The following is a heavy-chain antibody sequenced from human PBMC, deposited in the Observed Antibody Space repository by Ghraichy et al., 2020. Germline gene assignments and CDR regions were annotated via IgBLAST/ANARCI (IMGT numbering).Heavy chain of an antibody. D-gene: IGHD2-2*01. Sequence: ASVKVSCKVSGYTLTELSMHWVRQAPGKGLEWMGGFDPEDGETIYAQKFQGRVTMTEDTSTDTAYMELSSLRSEDTAVYYCATDHCSSTSCYVAYWGQGTLVTVSS. J-gene: IGHJ4*02. V-gene: IGHV1-24*01. CDR1: GYTLTELS. CDR3: ATDHCSSTSCYVAY. CDR2: FDPEDGET.